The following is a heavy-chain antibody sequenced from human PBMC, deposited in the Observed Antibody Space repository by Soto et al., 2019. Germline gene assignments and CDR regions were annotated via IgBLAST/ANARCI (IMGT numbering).Heavy chain of an antibody. Sequence: ASVKVSCKASGYTFTSYGISWVRQAPGQGLEWMGWISAYNGNTNYAQKLQGRVTMTTDTSTSTAYMELRSLRSDDTAVYYCARDSLRSITMVRGVIITIFDYWGQGTLVTVSS. J-gene: IGHJ4*02. CDR3: ARDSLRSITMVRGVIITIFDY. D-gene: IGHD3-10*01. CDR2: ISAYNGNT. CDR1: GYTFTSYG. V-gene: IGHV1-18*01.